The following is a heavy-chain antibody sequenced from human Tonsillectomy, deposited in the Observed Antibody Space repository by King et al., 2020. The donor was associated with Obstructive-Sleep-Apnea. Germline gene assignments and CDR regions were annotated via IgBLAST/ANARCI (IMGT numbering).Heavy chain of an antibody. CDR3: ARVRGSKAFDI. V-gene: IGHV3-7*01. CDR2: INQDGSEK. Sequence: VQLVESGGGLVQPGGSLRLSCAASGFTFRSYWMSWVRQAPGKGLEGVANINQDGSEKYYVDSVKGRFTVSRDNAKNSLYLQMNSLRAEDTAVYYCARVRGSKAFDIWGQGTMVTVSS. J-gene: IGHJ3*02. D-gene: IGHD3-10*01. CDR1: GFTFRSYW.